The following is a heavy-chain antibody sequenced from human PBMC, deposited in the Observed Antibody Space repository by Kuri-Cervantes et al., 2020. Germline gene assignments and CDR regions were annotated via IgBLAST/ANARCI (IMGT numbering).Heavy chain of an antibody. CDR3: ARKAPDIVVVPAATVYYYYGMDV. J-gene: IGHJ6*02. CDR1: GGSISSGGYS. CDR2: IYHSGST. D-gene: IGHD2-2*01. V-gene: IGHV4-30-2*01. Sequence: SETLSLTCAVSGGSISSGGYSWSWIRQPPGKGLEWIGYIYHSGSTNYNPSLKSRVTISVDTSKNQFSLKLSSVTAADTAVYYCARKAPDIVVVPAATVYYYYGMDVWGQGTTVTVSS.